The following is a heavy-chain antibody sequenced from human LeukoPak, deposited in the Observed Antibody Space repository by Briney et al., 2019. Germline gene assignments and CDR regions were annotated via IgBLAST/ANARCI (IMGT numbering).Heavy chain of an antibody. V-gene: IGHV4-31*03. CDR1: GGSISSGGYY. Sequence: PSETLSLTCTVSGGSISSGGYYWSWIRQHPGKGLEWIGYIYYSGSTYYNPSLKSRVTISVDRSKNQFSLKLSSVTAADTAVYYCARVGGEWFGELLDSYYFDYWGQGTLVTVSS. CDR3: ARVGGEWFGELLDSYYFDY. J-gene: IGHJ4*02. D-gene: IGHD3-10*01. CDR2: IYYSGST.